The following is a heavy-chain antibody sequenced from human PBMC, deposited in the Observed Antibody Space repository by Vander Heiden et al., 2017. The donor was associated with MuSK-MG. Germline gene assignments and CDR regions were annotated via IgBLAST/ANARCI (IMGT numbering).Heavy chain of an antibody. CDR3: AKSITKDYDIHLDY. Sequence: FTIFRDNAKNSLYLQMNSLRAEDTALYYCAKSITKDYDIHLDYWGQGTLVTVSS. V-gene: IGHV3-9*01. J-gene: IGHJ4*02. D-gene: IGHD3-9*01.